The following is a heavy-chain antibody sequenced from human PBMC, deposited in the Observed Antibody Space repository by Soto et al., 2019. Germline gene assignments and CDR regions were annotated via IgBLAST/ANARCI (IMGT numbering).Heavy chain of an antibody. Sequence: QLQLQESGPGLVKPSETLSLTCTVSGGSISSSSYYWGWIRQPPGKGLEWIGSIYYSGSTYYNPYLKRRVTIAVDTPKNQFSLKLSSVTAADTAVYYCARHLGIVATTGLGVWGKGTTVTVSS. V-gene: IGHV4-39*01. J-gene: IGHJ6*04. CDR1: GGSISSSSYY. D-gene: IGHD5-12*01. CDR2: IYYSGST. CDR3: ARHLGIVATTGLGV.